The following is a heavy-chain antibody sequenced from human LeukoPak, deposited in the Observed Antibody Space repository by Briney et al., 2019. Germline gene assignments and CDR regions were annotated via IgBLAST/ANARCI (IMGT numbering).Heavy chain of an antibody. J-gene: IGHJ4*02. CDR1: GGSISSGSYY. V-gene: IGHV4-61*02. CDR3: ARASGAAAVGY. Sequence: SETLSLTCTVSGGSISSGSYYWSWIRQPAGKGLEWIGRIYTSGSTNYNPSLKSRVTISVDTSKNQFSLKLSSVTAADTAVYYCARASGAAAVGYWGQGTLVTVSS. CDR2: IYTSGST. D-gene: IGHD6-13*01.